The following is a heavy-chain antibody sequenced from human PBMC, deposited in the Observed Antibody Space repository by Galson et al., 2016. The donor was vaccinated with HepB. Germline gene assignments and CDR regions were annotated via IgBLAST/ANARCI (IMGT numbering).Heavy chain of an antibody. CDR2: ISRSGDST. CDR1: GFTFNSYG. Sequence: SLRLSCAASGFTFNSYGMTWVRQAPGKGLEVVSSISRSGDSTDYADSVKGRFTISRDNSKNTLSLQMNSLRAEDTAVYYCVQGSTAPAVWCKGTTVTVSS. CDR3: VQGSTAPAV. D-gene: IGHD1-26*01. V-gene: IGHV3-23*01. J-gene: IGHJ6*03.